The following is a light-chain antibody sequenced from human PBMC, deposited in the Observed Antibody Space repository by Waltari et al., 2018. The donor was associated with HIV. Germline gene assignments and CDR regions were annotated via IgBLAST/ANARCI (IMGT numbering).Light chain of an antibody. CDR3: QQLDSYTQIT. Sequence: IQLTQSPSFLSASVVERVIITCRTSQGISNYSAWYQQKPGKAPQLLIYSAPALQSGVPSRFSGSGSGTEFTLTISSLQPEDFATYYCQQLDSYTQITFGGGTKVEIK. J-gene: IGKJ4*01. CDR1: QGISNY. CDR2: SAP. V-gene: IGKV1-9*01.